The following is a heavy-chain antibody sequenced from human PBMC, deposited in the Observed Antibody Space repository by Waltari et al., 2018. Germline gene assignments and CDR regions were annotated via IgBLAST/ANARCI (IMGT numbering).Heavy chain of an antibody. CDR3: ARSSRSSSSGGDAFDI. CDR2: ISAYNGNT. V-gene: IGHV1-18*04. D-gene: IGHD6-6*01. Sequence: QVQLQQWGAGLLKPSETLSLTCAVYGGSFSGYYWSWIRQPPGKGLEWMGWISAYNGNTNDAQKLQGRVTMTTDTSTSTAYMELRSLRSDDTAVYYCARSSRSSSSGGDAFDIWGQGTMVTVSS. CDR1: GGSFSGYY. J-gene: IGHJ3*02.